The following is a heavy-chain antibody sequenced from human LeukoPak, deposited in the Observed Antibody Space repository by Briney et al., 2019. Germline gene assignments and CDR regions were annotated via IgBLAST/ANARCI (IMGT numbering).Heavy chain of an antibody. CDR3: ARSVGSGWFDY. CDR1: GYSFTSYW. V-gene: IGHV5-51*01. Sequence: GESLKISCKGSGYSFTSYWIGCVRQMPGEGLEWMGIVYPGDSDTRYSPSFQGQVTISADMSVSTAYLQWTSLKASDTAMYYCARSVGSGWFDYWGQGTLVTVSS. D-gene: IGHD6-19*01. J-gene: IGHJ4*02. CDR2: VYPGDSDT.